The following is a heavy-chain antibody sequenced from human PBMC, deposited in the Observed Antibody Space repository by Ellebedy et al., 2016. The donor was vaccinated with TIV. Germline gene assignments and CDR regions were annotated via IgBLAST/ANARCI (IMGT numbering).Heavy chain of an antibody. CDR3: ARDRDSTGYFSP. J-gene: IGHJ5*02. D-gene: IGHD3-22*01. CDR1: NGSISGSF. CDR2: VYYSGIA. Sequence: MPSETLSLTCTVSNGSISGSFWTWVRRPPGKGLEWIGYVYYSGIANYNPSLKSRLTISVDTSRNQLSLQLNSVTAADTAVYYCARDRDSTGYFSPWGQGILVTVSS. V-gene: IGHV4-59*01.